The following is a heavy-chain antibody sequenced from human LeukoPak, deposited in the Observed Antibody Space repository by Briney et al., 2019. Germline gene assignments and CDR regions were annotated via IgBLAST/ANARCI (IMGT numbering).Heavy chain of an antibody. D-gene: IGHD2-15*01. CDR3: AREGAGYCSGGSCYSSLDY. V-gene: IGHV1-18*04. CDR1: GYTFTSYG. CDR2: ISAYNGNT. Sequence: ASVKVSCKASGYTFTSYGISWVRQAPGQGLEWMGWISAYNGNTNYAQKLQGRVTMTTDTSTSTAYMELRSLRSDDTAVYCCAREGAGYCSGGSCYSSLDYWGQGTLVTVSS. J-gene: IGHJ4*02.